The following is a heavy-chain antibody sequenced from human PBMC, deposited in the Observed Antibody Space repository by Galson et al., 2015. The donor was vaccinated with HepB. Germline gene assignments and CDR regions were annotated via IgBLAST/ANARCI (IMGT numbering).Heavy chain of an antibody. D-gene: IGHD4-17*01. Sequence: SLRLSCAASGFTVSSNYMSWVRQAPGEGLEWVSVIYTGGDTFYADSVKGRFTISRDNSKNTLYLQMNSLRAEDTALYYCARGRTHDYGDYFDCWGQGTLVTVSS. CDR3: ARGRTHDYGDYFDC. CDR1: GFTVSSNY. CDR2: IYTGGDT. J-gene: IGHJ4*02. V-gene: IGHV3-53*01.